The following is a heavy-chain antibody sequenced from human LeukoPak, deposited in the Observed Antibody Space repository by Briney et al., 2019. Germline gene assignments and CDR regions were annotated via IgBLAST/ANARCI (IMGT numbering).Heavy chain of an antibody. J-gene: IGHJ4*02. V-gene: IGHV3-21*01. D-gene: IGHD2-15*01. CDR1: GFTFSSYS. CDR3: AKESGGSFYISDY. CDR2: ISSSSSYI. Sequence: GGSLRLSCAASGFTFSSYSMNWVRQAPGKGLEWVSSISSSSSYIYYADSVKGRFTISRDNSKNTLYLQMNSLRAEDTAVYYCAKESGGSFYISDYWGQGTLVTVSS.